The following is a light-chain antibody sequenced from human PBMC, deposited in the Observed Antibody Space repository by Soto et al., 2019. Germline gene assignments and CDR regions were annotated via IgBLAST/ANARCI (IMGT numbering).Light chain of an antibody. V-gene: IGKV3-15*01. CDR2: SAA. CDR3: QLYNNWPRT. CDR1: QNISTN. Sequence: IVMTQTPDTLSVSPGERATLSCSASQNISTNLAWYQQKPGQAPRLLLLSAASRLSDIPARFSGSGSGTEFTLTISSLQSEDVVLYYCQLYNNWPRTFGQGTKVDIK. J-gene: IGKJ1*01.